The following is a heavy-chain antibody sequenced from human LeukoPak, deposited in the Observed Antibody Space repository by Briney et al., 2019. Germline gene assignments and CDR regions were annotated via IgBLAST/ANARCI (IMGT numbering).Heavy chain of an antibody. D-gene: IGHD6-19*01. CDR2: ISSSSSYI. V-gene: IGHV3-21*01. Sequence: GGSLRLSCAASGFTFSSYSMNWVRQAPGKGLEWVSSISSSSSYIYYADSVKGRFTISRDNAKNSLYLQMNSLRAEDTAVYYCARAVGAVAGTGNWYFDLWGRGTLVTVSS. J-gene: IGHJ2*01. CDR1: GFTFSSYS. CDR3: ARAVGAVAGTGNWYFDL.